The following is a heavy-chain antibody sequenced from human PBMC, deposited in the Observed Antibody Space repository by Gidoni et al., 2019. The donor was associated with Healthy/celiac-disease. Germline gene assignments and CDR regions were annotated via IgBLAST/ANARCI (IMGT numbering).Heavy chain of an antibody. J-gene: IGHJ5*02. Sequence: QLQLQESGPGLVKPSETLSLTCTVSGGSISSSSYYWGWSRQPQGKGLEWIGSIYSSGSTYYNPYLKSRVTISVDTSKNQFSLKLSSVTAADTAVYYCARQARAVAGTRNWFDPWGQGTLVTVSS. CDR1: GGSISSSSYY. V-gene: IGHV4-39*01. CDR3: ARQARAVAGTRNWFDP. CDR2: IYSSGST. D-gene: IGHD6-19*01.